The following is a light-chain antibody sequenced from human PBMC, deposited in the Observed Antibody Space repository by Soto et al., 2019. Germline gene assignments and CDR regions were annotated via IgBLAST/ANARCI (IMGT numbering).Light chain of an antibody. CDR3: SSYAGSNNNYV. V-gene: IGLV2-8*01. J-gene: IGLJ1*01. CDR2: EVT. CDR1: SRDVGGYNY. Sequence: QSALTQPPSASGSLGQSVTISCTGTSRDVGGYNYVAWYQQPPGKATKVLIYEVTKRPSGVPDRFSGSKSGNTASLTVSGLQAEDEADYYCSSYAGSNNNYVFGTGTKVTVL.